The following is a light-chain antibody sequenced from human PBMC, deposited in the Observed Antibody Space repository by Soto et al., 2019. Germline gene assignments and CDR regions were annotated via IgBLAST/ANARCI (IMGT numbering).Light chain of an antibody. CDR2: RDS. Sequence: SSELTQPLSVSVALGQTARITCGGNNIESKHVHWYQQKPGQAPVLVIYRDSNRPSGIPERFSGSNSENTATLTISRAQAGDEAEYYCQVWDSSTVVFGGGTKLTVL. CDR3: QVWDSSTVV. CDR1: NIESKH. J-gene: IGLJ2*01. V-gene: IGLV3-9*01.